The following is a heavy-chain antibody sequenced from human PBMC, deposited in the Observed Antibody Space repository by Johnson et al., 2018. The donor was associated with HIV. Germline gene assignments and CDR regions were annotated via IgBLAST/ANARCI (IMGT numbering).Heavy chain of an antibody. J-gene: IGHJ3*02. CDR2: INSDGSST. CDR3: ARDKAGGYSSGWYAFDI. Sequence: EVQLVESGGGLVQPGGSLRLSCAASGFTFSSYWMHWVRQAPGKGLVWVSRINSDGSSTSYADSVKGRFTISRDNAKNTLYLQMNSLRAEDTAVYYCARDKAGGYSSGWYAFDIWGQGTMVTVSS. CDR1: GFTFSSYW. D-gene: IGHD6-19*01. V-gene: IGHV3-74*01.